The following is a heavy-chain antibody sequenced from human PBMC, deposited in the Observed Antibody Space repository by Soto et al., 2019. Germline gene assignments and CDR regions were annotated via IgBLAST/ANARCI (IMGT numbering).Heavy chain of an antibody. CDR2: ISWNSGSI. CDR1: GFTFDDYA. CDR3: AKDIGPMVVAPRGGMDV. D-gene: IGHD2-8*01. J-gene: IGHJ6*02. V-gene: IGHV3-9*01. Sequence: DVQLVESGGGLVQPGRSLRLSCVVSGFTFDDYAMHWVRQAPGEGLWWVSGISWNSGSIGYADSVKGRFTISRDNVRNSLYLQMNRLRVEDTALYYCAKDIGPMVVAPRGGMDVWGQGTTVTVSS.